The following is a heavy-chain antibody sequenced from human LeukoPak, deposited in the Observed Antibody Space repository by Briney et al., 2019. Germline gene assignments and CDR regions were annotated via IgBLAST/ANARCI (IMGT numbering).Heavy chain of an antibody. Sequence: PGRSLRLSCAASGFTFSNYGMHWVRQAPGKGLVWVSRISSDGSSTIYADSVKGRFTISRDNAENTLYLQMNSLRAEDTAVYFCERPPYSSGCFDLWGRGTLVSVSS. D-gene: IGHD6-19*01. V-gene: IGHV3-74*01. J-gene: IGHJ2*01. CDR1: GFTFSNYG. CDR3: ERPPYSSGCFDL. CDR2: ISSDGSST.